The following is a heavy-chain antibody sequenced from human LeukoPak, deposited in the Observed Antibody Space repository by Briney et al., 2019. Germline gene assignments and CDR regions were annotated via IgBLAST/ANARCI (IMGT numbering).Heavy chain of an antibody. CDR3: ARYCSSTSCSGPDPRLFDY. V-gene: IGHV3-11*04. Sequence: GGSLRLSCAASGFTFSDYYMNWIRQAPGKGLEWVSYISSSGSNKFYADSVKGRFTISRDNAKNSLYLQMNSLRAEDTAVYYCARYCSSTSCSGPDPRLFDYWGQGTLVTVSS. CDR2: ISSSGSNK. CDR1: GFTFSDYY. D-gene: IGHD2-2*01. J-gene: IGHJ4*02.